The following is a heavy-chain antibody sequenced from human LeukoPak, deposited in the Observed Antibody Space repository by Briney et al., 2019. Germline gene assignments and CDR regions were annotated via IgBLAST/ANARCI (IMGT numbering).Heavy chain of an antibody. J-gene: IGHJ6*03. V-gene: IGHV3-23*01. CDR2: ISGSGAST. Sequence: GGSLRLSCAASGFTLRSYGMSWVRQAPGKGLEWVSAISGSGASTYYADSVKGRFTISRDNSKNTLYLQMNSLRAEDTAEYYCVKIGDYDSSGYVGYMDVWGKGTTVTVSS. D-gene: IGHD3-22*01. CDR3: VKIGDYDSSGYVGYMDV. CDR1: GFTLRSYG.